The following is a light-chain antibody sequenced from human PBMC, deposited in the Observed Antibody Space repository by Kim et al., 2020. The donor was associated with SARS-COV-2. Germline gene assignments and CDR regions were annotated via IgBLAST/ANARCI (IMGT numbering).Light chain of an antibody. J-gene: IGKJ4*01. CDR1: QNIRNY. Sequence: DIQMTQSPSSLSAAVGDRVTITCRASQNIRNYLNWYQQKPGKVPKLLIYAASTLQSGVPSRFSGGGSGTDFALTISSLQPEDFATYYCQQSYRAPTFGGGTKVDIK. CDR2: AAS. V-gene: IGKV1-39*01. CDR3: QQSYRAPT.